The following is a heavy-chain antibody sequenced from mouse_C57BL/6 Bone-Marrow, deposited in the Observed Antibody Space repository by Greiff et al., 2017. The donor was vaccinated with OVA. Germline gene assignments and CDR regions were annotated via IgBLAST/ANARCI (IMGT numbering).Heavy chain of an antibody. CDR1: GYTFTDYE. V-gene: IGHV1-15*01. CDR2: IDPETGGT. J-gene: IGHJ4*01. CDR3: TRGGFYAMDY. Sequence: QVQLQQSGAELERPGASVTLSCKASGYTFTDYEMHWVKQTPVHGLEWIGAIDPETGGTAYNQKFKGKAILTADKSSSTAYMELRSLTSEDSAVYYCTRGGFYAMDYWGQGTSVTVSS.